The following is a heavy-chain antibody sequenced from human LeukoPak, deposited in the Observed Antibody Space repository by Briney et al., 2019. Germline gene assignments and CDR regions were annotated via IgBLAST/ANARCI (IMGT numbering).Heavy chain of an antibody. D-gene: IGHD1-26*01. V-gene: IGHV3-33*01. J-gene: IGHJ4*02. CDR2: IWSDGSNK. CDR1: GLIFRNHG. Sequence: GTSLRLSCSPSGLIFRNHGMPWVRQAPGKGLEWVAFIWSDGSNKYYAESVKGRFTISRDNSKNMLYLQMNSLRVEDTAVYFCARDREVRYLDFWGQGTLVTVSS. CDR3: ARDREVRYLDF.